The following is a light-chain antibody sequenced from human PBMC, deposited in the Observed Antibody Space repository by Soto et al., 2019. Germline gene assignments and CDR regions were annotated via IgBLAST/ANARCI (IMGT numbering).Light chain of an antibody. J-gene: IGLJ2*01. CDR3: AAWDDSLSGVV. CDR1: SSNIGSNY. V-gene: IGLV1-47*01. CDR2: RNS. Sequence: QAVVTQPPSASGTPGQRVTISCSGSSSNIGSNYVYWYQHLPGTAPKLLIYRNSQRPSGVPDRFSGSKSDTSASLAISGLRSEDEADYYCAAWDDSLSGVVFGGGTKVTVL.